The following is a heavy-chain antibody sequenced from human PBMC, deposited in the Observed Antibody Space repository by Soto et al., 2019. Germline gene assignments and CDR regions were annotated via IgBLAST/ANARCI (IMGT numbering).Heavy chain of an antibody. CDR3: AKDQNYYGSGSYYQNYYYYYGMDV. V-gene: IGHV3-30*18. CDR1: GCTFTNAW. D-gene: IGHD3-10*01. J-gene: IGHJ6*02. CDR2: ISYDGSNK. Sequence: GGALRLSCAASGCTFTNAWINWVRQAPGKGLEWVAVISYDGSNKYYADSVKGRFTISRDNSKNTLYLQMNSLRAEDTAVYYCAKDQNYYGSGSYYQNYYYYYGMDVWGQGTTVTVSS.